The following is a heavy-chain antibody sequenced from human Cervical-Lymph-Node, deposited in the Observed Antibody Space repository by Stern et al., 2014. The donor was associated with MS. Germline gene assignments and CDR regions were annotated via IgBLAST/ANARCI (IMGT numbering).Heavy chain of an antibody. CDR1: GFIFTNYA. J-gene: IGHJ4*02. Sequence: VQLVESGGGVVQPGGSLRLSCAASGFIFTNYAMHWVRQAPGKGLEWVAFVSTEGSKQFYADSVKGRFTISRDNANNTLYLQMNSLRPEDTAVYYCGRATCRGGGCYFRYWGQGILITVSS. D-gene: IGHD2-15*01. V-gene: IGHV3-30-3*01. CDR3: GRATCRGGGCYFRY. CDR2: VSTEGSKQ.